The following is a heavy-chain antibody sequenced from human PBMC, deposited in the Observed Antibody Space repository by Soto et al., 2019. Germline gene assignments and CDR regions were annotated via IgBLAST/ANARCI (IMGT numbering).Heavy chain of an antibody. CDR2: IFYSGST. V-gene: IGHV4-39*01. CDR1: GGSISSSSYY. Sequence: SETLSLTCTVSGGSISSSSYYWGWIRQPPGKGLEWIGSIFYSGSTYYNPSLKSRVTISVDTSKNQFSLKLSSVTAADTAVYYCARLGGYYQAFDSWGQGTLVTVSS. J-gene: IGHJ4*02. CDR3: ARLGGYYQAFDS. D-gene: IGHD3-22*01.